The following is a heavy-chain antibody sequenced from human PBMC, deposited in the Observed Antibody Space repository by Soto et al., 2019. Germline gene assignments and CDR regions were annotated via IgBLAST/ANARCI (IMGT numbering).Heavy chain of an antibody. CDR2: IYWDDDE. CDR1: GFSLSTTAEG. CDR3: AHGSCSSADCYPNPYLDY. J-gene: IGHJ4*02. D-gene: IGHD2-2*01. V-gene: IGHV2-5*02. Sequence: QITLKESGPTLVKPTQTLMLTCTFSGFSLSTTAEGVGWIRQPPGKALEGLTLIYWDDDERYSPSLKSSLTITKVSSKNQGVLTMTNVDPVATATYYCAHGSCSSADCYPNPYLDYWGQGTLVTVSS.